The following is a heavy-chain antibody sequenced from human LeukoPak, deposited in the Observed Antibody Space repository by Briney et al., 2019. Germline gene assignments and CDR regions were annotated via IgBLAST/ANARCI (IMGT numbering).Heavy chain of an antibody. CDR1: GFTFSNYA. Sequence: GGSLRLSCATSGFTFSNYAMSWVRQGPGKGLEWVSAISKSGGRTDYTTSVKGRFTISRDNSKNTLYLQMNSLRVEDTAVYYCAKDYYGSGSHLGRDAFDIWGQGTMVTVSS. CDR2: ISKSGGRT. V-gene: IGHV3-23*01. D-gene: IGHD3-10*01. CDR3: AKDYYGSGSHLGRDAFDI. J-gene: IGHJ3*02.